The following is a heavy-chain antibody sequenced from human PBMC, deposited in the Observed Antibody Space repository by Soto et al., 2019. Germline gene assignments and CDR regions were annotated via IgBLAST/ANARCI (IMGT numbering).Heavy chain of an antibody. V-gene: IGHV3-9*01. Sequence: EVQLVESGGGLVQPGRSLRLSCAASGFTFDDYAMHWVRQGPGKGLEWVSSISWNSGNLGYADSVKGRFTISRDNAKNSLYLQMNSLRGEDTALYYFAKGASTTVFAFNDYWGQGPLVTVSS. CDR1: GFTFDDYA. D-gene: IGHD4-17*01. J-gene: IGHJ4*02. CDR2: ISWNSGNL. CDR3: AKGASTTVFAFNDY.